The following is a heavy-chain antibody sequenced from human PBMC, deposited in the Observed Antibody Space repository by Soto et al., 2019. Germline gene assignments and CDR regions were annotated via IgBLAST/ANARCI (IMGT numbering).Heavy chain of an antibody. CDR2: IIPIFGTA. CDR1: GGTFSSYA. V-gene: IGHV1-69*13. CDR3: ARVLQYSYGPRYHFDY. Sequence: SVKVSCKASGGTFSSYAISWVRQAPGQGLEWMGGIIPIFGTANYAQKFQGRVTITADESTSTAYMELSSLRSEDTAVYYCARVLQYSYGPRYHFDYWGQGTLVPVSS. J-gene: IGHJ4*02. D-gene: IGHD5-18*01.